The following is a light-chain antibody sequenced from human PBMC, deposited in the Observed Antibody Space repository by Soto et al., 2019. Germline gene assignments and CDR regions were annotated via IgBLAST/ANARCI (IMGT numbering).Light chain of an antibody. V-gene: IGKV1-39*01. CDR2: AAS. J-gene: IGKJ1*01. Sequence: DVHMAQSPFALSASIGDRVTITCRASQSISSYLNWYQQKPGKAPKLLIYAASSLQSGVPSRFSGSGSGTDFTLTISSLQPEDFATYYCQQSYSTRWTFGQGTKV. CDR1: QSISSY. CDR3: QQSYSTRWT.